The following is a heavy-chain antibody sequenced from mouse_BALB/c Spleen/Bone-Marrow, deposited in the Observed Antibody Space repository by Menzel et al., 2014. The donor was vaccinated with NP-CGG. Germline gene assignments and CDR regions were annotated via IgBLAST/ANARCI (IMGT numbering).Heavy chain of an antibody. CDR2: ISTGAGYI. CDR3: ARHRHGSAVSYYAMDY. Sequence: EVKLMESGGDLVRPGGSLKLSCAASGFTFSSYGMSWVRQTPDKRLEWVATISTGAGYIYYPDSVKGRFTISRDNAKNTLYLQMSSLKSEDTAMYYCARHRHGSAVSYYAMDYWGQGTSVTVSS. CDR1: GFTFSSYG. V-gene: IGHV5-6*01. D-gene: IGHD1-1*01. J-gene: IGHJ4*01.